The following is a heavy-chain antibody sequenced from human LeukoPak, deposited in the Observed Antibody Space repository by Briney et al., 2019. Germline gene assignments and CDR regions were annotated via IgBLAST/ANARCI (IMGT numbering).Heavy chain of an antibody. V-gene: IGHV1-69*05. J-gene: IGHJ4*02. D-gene: IGHD1-14*01. Sequence: SVKVSCKASGYTFTTYGISWVRQAPGQGLEWMGGIIPIFGTANYAQKFQGRVTITTDESTSTAYMELSSLRSEDTAVYYCARDLDDITFDYWGQGTLVTVSS. CDR3: ARDLDDITFDY. CDR1: GYTFTTYG. CDR2: IIPIFGTA.